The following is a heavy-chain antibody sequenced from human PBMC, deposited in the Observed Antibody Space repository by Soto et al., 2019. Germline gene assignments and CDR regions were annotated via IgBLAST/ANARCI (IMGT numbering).Heavy chain of an antibody. J-gene: IGHJ4*02. CDR2: ISAYNGNT. CDR3: ARGKGALGGALWGF. D-gene: IGHD1-26*01. Sequence: ASVKVSCKASGYTFTSYGISWVRQAPGQGLEWMGWISAYNGNTNYAQKLQGRVTMTTDTSTSTAYMELRSLTTEDTAVYYCARGKGALGGALWGFWGQGTLVTVSS. CDR1: GYTFTSYG. V-gene: IGHV1-18*01.